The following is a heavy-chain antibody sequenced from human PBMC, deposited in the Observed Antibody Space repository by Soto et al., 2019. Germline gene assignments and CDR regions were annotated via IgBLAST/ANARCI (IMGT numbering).Heavy chain of an antibody. CDR3: ARSRWLQRKRYYYGMDV. D-gene: IGHD5-12*01. V-gene: IGHV3-7*01. CDR2: IKQDGSEK. CDR1: GFTFSSYW. J-gene: IGHJ6*02. Sequence: GGSLRLSCAASGFTFSSYWMSWVRQAPGKGLEWVANIKQDGSEKYYVDSVKGRFTISRDNAKNSLYLQMNSLRAEDTAVYYCARSRWLQRKRYYYGMDVWGQGTTVTVSS.